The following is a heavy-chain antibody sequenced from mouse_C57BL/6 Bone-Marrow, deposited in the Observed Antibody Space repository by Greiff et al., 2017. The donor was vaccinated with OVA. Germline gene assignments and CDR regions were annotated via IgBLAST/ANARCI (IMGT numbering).Heavy chain of an antibody. CDR3: AIYSPGTPFAY. CDR1: GYTFTSYW. Sequence: QVQLKQPGAELVKPGASVKVSCKASGYTFTSYWMHWVKQRPGQGLEWIGRIHPSDSDTNYNQKFKGKATLTVDKSSSTAYMQLSSLTSEDSAVDYCAIYSPGTPFAYWGQGTLVTVSA. V-gene: IGHV1-74*01. CDR2: IHPSDSDT. J-gene: IGHJ3*01. D-gene: IGHD4-1*01.